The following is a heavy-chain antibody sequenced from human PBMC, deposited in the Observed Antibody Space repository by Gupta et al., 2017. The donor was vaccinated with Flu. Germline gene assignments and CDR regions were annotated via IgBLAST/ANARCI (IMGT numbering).Heavy chain of an antibody. D-gene: IGHD3-16*01. Sequence: QVHLQESGPALGRPSQTLSLACTVSGDSISNGDYYWGWVRKAAGKGLEWIGRTYTSSTTHYNPSLESRATISVDTSKNQFSLELTSVTAADSAVDYCTRGDYYDRNRFDYWGRGTLVTVSS. V-gene: IGHV4-61*02. CDR3: TRGDYYDRNRFDY. J-gene: IGHJ4*02. CDR2: TYTSSTT. CDR1: GDSISNGDYY.